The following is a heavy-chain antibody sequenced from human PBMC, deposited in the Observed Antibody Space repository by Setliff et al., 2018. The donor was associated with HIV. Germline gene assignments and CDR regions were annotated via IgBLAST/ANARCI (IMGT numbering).Heavy chain of an antibody. J-gene: IGHJ3*02. D-gene: IGHD1-26*01. Sequence: SETLSLTCTVSGYSISSGYYWGWIRQPPGKGLEWIGSIYHSGITYYNSSLKSRVTISVDASKNQFSLNLTSVTAADTAVYYCARLGYSGGLVGAFDIWGQGTMVTVSS. CDR1: GYSISSGYY. CDR3: ARLGYSGGLVGAFDI. V-gene: IGHV4-38-2*02. CDR2: IYHSGIT.